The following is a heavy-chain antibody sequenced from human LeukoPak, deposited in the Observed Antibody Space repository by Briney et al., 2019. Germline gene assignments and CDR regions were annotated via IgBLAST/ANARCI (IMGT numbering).Heavy chain of an antibody. Sequence: SETLSLTCAVCGGSFSGYYWNWIRQPPGKGLEWIGEINHSGSTNYNPSLKSRVTISVDTSKNQFSLKLSSVTAADTAVYYCARSDSHLSSGYPFDYWGQGTLVTVSS. D-gene: IGHD3-22*01. CDR2: INHSGST. CDR3: ARSDSHLSSGYPFDY. V-gene: IGHV4-34*01. J-gene: IGHJ4*02. CDR1: GGSFSGYY.